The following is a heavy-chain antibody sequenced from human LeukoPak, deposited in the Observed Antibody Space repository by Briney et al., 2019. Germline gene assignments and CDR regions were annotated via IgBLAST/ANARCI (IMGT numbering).Heavy chain of an antibody. CDR2: ISSSGTTM. J-gene: IGHJ4*02. D-gene: IGHD5-12*01. V-gene: IGHV3-48*03. CDR3: ARERGYSGYDYFIDSPSDY. CDR1: GXTFSSYE. Sequence: GGSLRLSCAASGXTFSSYEMNWVRQAPGKGLEWVSYISSSGTTMYHADSVKGRFTISRDNAKNSLYLQMNSLRAEDTAVYYCARERGYSGYDYFIDSPSDYWGQGTLVTVSS.